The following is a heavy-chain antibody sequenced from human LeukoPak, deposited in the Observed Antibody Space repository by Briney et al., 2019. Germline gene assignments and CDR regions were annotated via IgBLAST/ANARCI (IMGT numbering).Heavy chain of an antibody. Sequence: PGGSLRLSCAASGFTFSSYAMSWVRQAPGKGLEWVSAISGSGGSTYYADSVKGRFTISRDNSKNTLYLQMNSLRAEDTAAYYCGIGYCSSTSCYDFDYWGQGTLVTVSS. J-gene: IGHJ4*02. CDR1: GFTFSSYA. V-gene: IGHV3-23*01. D-gene: IGHD2-2*01. CDR2: ISGSGGST. CDR3: GIGYCSSTSCYDFDY.